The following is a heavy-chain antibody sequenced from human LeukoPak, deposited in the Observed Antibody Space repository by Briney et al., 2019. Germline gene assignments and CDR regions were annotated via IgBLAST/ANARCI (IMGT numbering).Heavy chain of an antibody. J-gene: IGHJ6*03. CDR1: GFTFSSYS. Sequence: PGGSLRLSCAASGFTFSSYSMNWARQAPGKGLEWVSYISSSSSTIYYADSVKGRFTISRDNAKNSLYLQMNSLRAEDTAVYYCARDLPTYDFWSGYPEYYMDVWGKGTTVTVSS. D-gene: IGHD3-3*01. V-gene: IGHV3-48*04. CDR2: ISSSSSTI. CDR3: ARDLPTYDFWSGYPEYYMDV.